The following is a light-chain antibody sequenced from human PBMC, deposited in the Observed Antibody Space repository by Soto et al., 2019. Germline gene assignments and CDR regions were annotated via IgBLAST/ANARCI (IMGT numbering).Light chain of an antibody. V-gene: IGKV1-8*01. CDR1: QGISSY. J-gene: IGKJ2*01. Sequence: AIRMTQSPSSLSASTGDRVTITCRSSQGISSYLAWYQQKPGKAPKLLIYAASTLQSGVPSRFSGSGSGTDFTLTISCLQSEDFANYYCQQYYSYPRTFGQVTKLEIK. CDR2: AAS. CDR3: QQYYSYPRT.